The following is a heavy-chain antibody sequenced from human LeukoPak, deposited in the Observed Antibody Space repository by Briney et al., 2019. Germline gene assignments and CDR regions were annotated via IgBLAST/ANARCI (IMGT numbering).Heavy chain of an antibody. CDR3: ALPHYYDSEGASDMDV. V-gene: IGHV3-48*04. CDR2: ISGSGSTL. D-gene: IGHD3-10*01. J-gene: IGHJ6*03. Sequence: PGGSLRLSCAASGFTFSSYGMSWVRQAPGKGLEWVSAISGSGSTLYYADSVKGRFTISRDNAKNSLYLQMNSLRAEDTAVYYCALPHYYDSEGASDMDVWGKGTTVTISS. CDR1: GFTFSSYG.